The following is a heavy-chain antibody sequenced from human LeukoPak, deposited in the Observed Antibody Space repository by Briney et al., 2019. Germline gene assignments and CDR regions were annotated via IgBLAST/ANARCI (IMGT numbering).Heavy chain of an antibody. V-gene: IGHV3-30*03. CDR1: GFTFSSYG. CDR3: ARDRQLWLPDYYYYYGMDV. CDR2: ISYDGSNK. D-gene: IGHD5-18*01. J-gene: IGHJ6*04. Sequence: GGSLRLSCAASGFTFSSYGMHWVRQAPGKGLEWVAVISYDGSNKYYADSVKGRFTISRDNSKNTLYLQMNSLRAEDTAVYYCARDRQLWLPDYYYYYGMDVWGKGTTVTVSS.